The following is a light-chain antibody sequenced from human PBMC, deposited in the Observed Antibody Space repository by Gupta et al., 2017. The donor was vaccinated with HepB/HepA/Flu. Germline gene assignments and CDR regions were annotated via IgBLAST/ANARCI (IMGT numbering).Light chain of an antibody. CDR1: QSVSSTY. V-gene: IGKV3-20*01. CDR2: GAS. J-gene: IGKJ1*01. CDR3: QQYGSLPRT. Sequence: EIVLTQSPGTLSLSPGDRATLSCRASQSVSSTYLAWYQQKPGQAPRLLIYGASNRATGIPDRFSGSGSGTDFTLTISRLEPEDFAVYYCQQYGSLPRTFGQGTKVEIK.